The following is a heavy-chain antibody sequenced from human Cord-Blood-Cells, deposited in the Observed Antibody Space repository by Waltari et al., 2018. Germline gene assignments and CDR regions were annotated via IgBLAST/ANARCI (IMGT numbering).Heavy chain of an antibody. CDR1: GFTFSSYG. CDR3: ARGRLLGIYAFDI. D-gene: IGHD7-27*01. CDR2: IWDDGSNK. J-gene: IGHJ3*02. V-gene: IGHV3-33*01. Sequence: QVQLVESGGGVVQPGRSLRLSCAASGFTFSSYGMHWVRRAPGKGMEWVAVIWDDGSNKYYADSVKGRFTIARDNSKNTLYLQMNSLRAEDTAVYYCARGRLLGIYAFDIWGQGTMVTVSS.